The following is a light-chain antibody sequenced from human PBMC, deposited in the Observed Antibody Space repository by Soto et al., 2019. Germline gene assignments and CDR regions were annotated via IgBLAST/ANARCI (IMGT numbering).Light chain of an antibody. CDR1: QSVSSD. V-gene: IGKV3-15*01. J-gene: IGKJ1*01. CDR2: GAS. Sequence: EILMTQSTATLSVSPGERATLSCRASQSVSSDLAWYQQRPGQAPRLLIYGASTRATGIPARFSGSGSGTEFTLTISSLQSEDFAVYYCQQYNNWPPGTFGQGTKVEIK. CDR3: QQYNNWPPGT.